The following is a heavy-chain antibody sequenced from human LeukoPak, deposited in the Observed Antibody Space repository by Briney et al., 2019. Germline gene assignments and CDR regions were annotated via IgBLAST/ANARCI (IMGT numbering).Heavy chain of an antibody. CDR3: ARSGALGWGYCSSTSCSPFDY. J-gene: IGHJ4*02. D-gene: IGHD2-2*01. CDR1: GYTFTDYG. V-gene: IGHV1-18*01. Sequence: ASVKVSCKASGYTFTDYGPSWVRQAPGQGLEWMGWISAYNGNTNYAQNLQGRVTMTTDTSTSTAYMELGSLISDDTAMYYCARSGALGWGYCSSTSCSPFDYWGQGTLVTVSS. CDR2: ISAYNGNT.